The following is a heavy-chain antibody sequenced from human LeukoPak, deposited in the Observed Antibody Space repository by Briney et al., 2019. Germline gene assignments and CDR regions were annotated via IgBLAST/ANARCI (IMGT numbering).Heavy chain of an antibody. CDR3: ARSATYRARYFDY. CDR1: GGSFSGYY. CDR2: IYYSGST. J-gene: IGHJ4*02. D-gene: IGHD1-14*01. V-gene: IGHV4-59*01. Sequence: PSETLSLTCAVYGGSFSGYYWGWIRQPPGKGLEWIGYIYYSGSTNYNPSLKSRVTISVDTSKNQFSLKLSSVTAADTAVYYCARSATYRARYFDYWGQGTLVTVSS.